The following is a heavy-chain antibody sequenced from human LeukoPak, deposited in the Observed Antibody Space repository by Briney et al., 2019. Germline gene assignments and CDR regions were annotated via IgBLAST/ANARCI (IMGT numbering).Heavy chain of an antibody. Sequence: QPGGSLRLSCAASGFTFSGYAMSWVRQAPGKGLEWVSAISGSGGSTYYADSVKGRFTISRDNSKNTLYLQMNSLRAEDTAVYYCAKDHSITIFGVVIDDAFDIWGQGTMVTVSS. CDR3: AKDHSITIFGVVIDDAFDI. J-gene: IGHJ3*02. V-gene: IGHV3-23*01. CDR2: ISGSGGST. CDR1: GFTFSGYA. D-gene: IGHD3-3*01.